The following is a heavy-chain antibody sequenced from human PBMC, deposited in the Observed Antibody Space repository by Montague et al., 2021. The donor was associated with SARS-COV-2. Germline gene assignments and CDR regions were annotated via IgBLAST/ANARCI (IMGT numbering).Heavy chain of an antibody. Sequence: SLSLSFSASGFTFSSYGMHWVRQAPGKGLEWVAIIWYDGSNKYYADSVKGRFTISRDNSKNTLYLQMNSLRAEDTAVYYCARDLGAVAGGYYYYYGMDVWGQGTTVTVSS. D-gene: IGHD6-19*01. CDR1: GFTFSSYG. CDR3: ARDLGAVAGGYYYYYGMDV. J-gene: IGHJ6*02. V-gene: IGHV3-33*01. CDR2: IWYDGSNK.